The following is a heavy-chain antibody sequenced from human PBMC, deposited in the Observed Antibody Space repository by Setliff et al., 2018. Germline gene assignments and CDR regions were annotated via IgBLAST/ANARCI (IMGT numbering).Heavy chain of an antibody. D-gene: IGHD3-9*01. V-gene: IGHV4-34*01. J-gene: IGHJ3*02. Sequence: PSETLSLTCAVYGGSFSGYYWTWIRQPPGKGLEWIGEINHSGSSNYNPSLKSRVTISVDTSKNQFSLKLSSVTAADTAVYYCARDSVLRYFDWLLYTPDAFDIWGQGTMVTVSS. CDR2: INHSGSS. CDR1: GGSFSGYY. CDR3: ARDSVLRYFDWLLYTPDAFDI.